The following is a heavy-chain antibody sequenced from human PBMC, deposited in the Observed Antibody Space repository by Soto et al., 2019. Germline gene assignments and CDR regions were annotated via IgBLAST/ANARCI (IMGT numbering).Heavy chain of an antibody. CDR2: ISGSGGSA. CDR3: AKGIVGATTFYFDY. Sequence: GGSLRLSCAASGFTFSSYAMSWVRQAPGKGLEWVSAISGSGGSAYYADSVKGRFTISRDNSKNTLYLQMNSLRAEDTAVYYCAKGIVGATTFYFDYWGQGTLVTVSS. V-gene: IGHV3-23*01. J-gene: IGHJ4*02. CDR1: GFTFSSYA. D-gene: IGHD1-26*01.